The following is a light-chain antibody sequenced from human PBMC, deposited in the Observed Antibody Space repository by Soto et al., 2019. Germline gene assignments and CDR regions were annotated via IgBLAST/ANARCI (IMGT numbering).Light chain of an antibody. Sequence: DIVLTQTPATLYLSQGDRATLSCSASQSVDWYLAWYQQKPGQAPRLLIYGASSRATGIPDRFSGSGSGTDFTLTISSLEPEDFALYYCQQRSNWPITFGQRRRLEI. V-gene: IGKV3-11*01. J-gene: IGKJ5*01. CDR3: QQRSNWPIT. CDR1: QSVDWY. CDR2: GAS.